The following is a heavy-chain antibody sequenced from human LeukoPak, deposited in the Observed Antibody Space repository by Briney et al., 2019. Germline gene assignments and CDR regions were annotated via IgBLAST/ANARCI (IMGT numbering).Heavy chain of an antibody. V-gene: IGHV3-53*01. CDR2: MYTGGTT. CDR1: GFTVSGTH. D-gene: IGHD3-16*01. Sequence: GGSLRLSCAASGFTVSGTHMSWAPQAPGKGLEWVSAMYTGGTTYYADSVTGRFTVSRDTSRNTLFLHMNNLGAEDTAVYYCAKDEATSGGGLASWGQGTLVIVSS. J-gene: IGHJ5*01. CDR3: AKDEATSGGGLAS.